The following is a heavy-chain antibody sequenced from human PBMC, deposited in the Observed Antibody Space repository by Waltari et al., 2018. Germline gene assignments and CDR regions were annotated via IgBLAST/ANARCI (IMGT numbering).Heavy chain of an antibody. V-gene: IGHV5-51*03. CDR2: IYPGDSDI. Sequence: EVQLVQSGAEVKKPGESLKISCKGSGYSFTNYWTGWVRQMSGKGLEWMGIIYPGDSDITYSPSFQGQVTISADKSISTAYLQWSSLKASDTAIYYCAKLNDSNAYYRGFDYWGQGTLVTVSS. CDR1: GYSFTNYW. CDR3: AKLNDSNAYYRGFDY. D-gene: IGHD3-22*01. J-gene: IGHJ4*02.